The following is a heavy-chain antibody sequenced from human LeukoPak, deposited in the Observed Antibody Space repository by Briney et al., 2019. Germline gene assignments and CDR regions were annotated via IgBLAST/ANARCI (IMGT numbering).Heavy chain of an antibody. Sequence: GALRLSCAASGFTFDDYAMHWVRQAPGKGLEWVSLISGAGDSRYYADSVKGRFTISRDNNKNSLYLQMNSLRSKDTALYYCAKDILVGGSRPFYYYYGMDVWGLGTTVTVSS. D-gene: IGHD1-26*01. CDR3: AKDILVGGSRPFYYYYGMDV. J-gene: IGHJ6*02. CDR1: GFTFDDYA. CDR2: ISGAGDSR. V-gene: IGHV3-43*02.